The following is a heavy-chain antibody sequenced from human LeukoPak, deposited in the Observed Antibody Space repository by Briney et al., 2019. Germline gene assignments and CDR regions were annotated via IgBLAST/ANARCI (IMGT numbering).Heavy chain of an antibody. V-gene: IGHV3-9*03. CDR2: ISWNSGSI. CDR1: GFTFDDYA. CDR3: AKDFAAAALYYFDY. D-gene: IGHD6-13*01. J-gene: IGHJ4*02. Sequence: GGSLRPSCAASGFTFDDYAMHWVRQAPGKGLEWVSGISWNSGSIGYADSVKGRFTISRDNAKNSLYLQMNSLRAEDMALYYCAKDFAAAALYYFDYWGQGTLVTVSS.